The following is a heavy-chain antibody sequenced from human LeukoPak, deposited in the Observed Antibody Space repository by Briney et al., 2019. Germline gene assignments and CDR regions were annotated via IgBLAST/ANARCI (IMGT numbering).Heavy chain of an antibody. D-gene: IGHD4-23*01. CDR2: ISDDGRNK. CDR1: GFTFSKFG. V-gene: IGHV3-30*03. CDR3: ARGLGGNRVDYFDY. J-gene: IGHJ4*02. Sequence: PGGSLRLSCAASGFTFSKFGMHWVRQAPGKGLEWVALISDDGRNKYYADSVKGRFTISRDNAEHSLNLQMSSLRAEDTAVYHCARGLGGNRVDYFDYWGQGILVTVSS.